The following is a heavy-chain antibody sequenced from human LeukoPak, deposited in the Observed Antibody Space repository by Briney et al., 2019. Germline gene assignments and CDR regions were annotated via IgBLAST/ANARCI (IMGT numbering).Heavy chain of an antibody. J-gene: IGHJ6*03. Sequence: GGSLRLSCSVSGFSFTSYWMHWVRQVPGKGLEWVSVISSDGSDTIYADSVKGRFTISRDNAKNSLYLQMNSLRAEDTAVYYCARDGNNNYYYMDVWGKGTTVTVSS. CDR2: ISSDGSDT. CDR3: ARDGNNNYYYMDV. D-gene: IGHD1/OR15-1a*01. V-gene: IGHV3-74*01. CDR1: GFSFTSYW.